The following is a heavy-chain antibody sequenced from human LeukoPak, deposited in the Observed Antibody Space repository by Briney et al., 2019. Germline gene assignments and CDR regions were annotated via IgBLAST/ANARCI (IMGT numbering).Heavy chain of an antibody. Sequence: TLCLTCTASGGSISSGSYYWSWIRPPAGKGLEWIGRIYTSGSTIYDPFLKSRVTISVATSKKLFSLRLSSVTAADTAVYYCARASRELREVYYFDYWGQGTMVTVSS. J-gene: IGHJ4*02. CDR2: IYTSGST. CDR3: ARASRELREVYYFDY. CDR1: GGSISSGSYY. V-gene: IGHV4-61*02. D-gene: IGHD1-26*01.